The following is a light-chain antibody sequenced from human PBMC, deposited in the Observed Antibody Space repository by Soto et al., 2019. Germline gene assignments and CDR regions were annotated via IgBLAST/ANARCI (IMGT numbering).Light chain of an antibody. J-gene: IGKJ1*01. Sequence: DIQMTQSPSSMSASVGDRATITCRASQSIDNYLHWYQQKPGKAPKLLINGASSLQSGVPSRFSGSGSGTDFTLTISSLQPEDFSTYYCQQSDRTPPTFGQGTKVDIK. CDR3: QQSDRTPPT. V-gene: IGKV1-39*01. CDR2: GAS. CDR1: QSIDNY.